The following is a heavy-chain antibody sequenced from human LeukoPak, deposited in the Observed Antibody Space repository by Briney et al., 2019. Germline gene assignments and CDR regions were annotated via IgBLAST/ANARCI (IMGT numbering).Heavy chain of an antibody. CDR3: ARDPYSGSYYDY. V-gene: IGHV3-30-3*01. J-gene: IGHJ4*02. Sequence: GGSLRLSCAASGFTFSSYAMHWVRQAPGKGLEWVAVISYDGSNKYYADSVKGRFTISRDNSKNTLYLQMNSLRAEDTAVCYCARDPYSGSYYDYWGQGTLVTVSS. CDR1: GFTFSSYA. D-gene: IGHD1-26*01. CDR2: ISYDGSNK.